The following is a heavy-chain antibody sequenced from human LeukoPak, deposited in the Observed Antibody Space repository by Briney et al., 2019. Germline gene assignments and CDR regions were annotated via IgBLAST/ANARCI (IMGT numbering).Heavy chain of an antibody. Sequence: SETLSLTCTVSGGSISSYYWSWVRQPPGKGLEWIGYIYYSGSTNYNPSLKSRVTISVDTSKNQFSLKLASVTTADTAVYYCARDRWLGYWGQGTLVTVSS. J-gene: IGHJ4*02. CDR1: GGSISSYY. CDR2: IYYSGST. CDR3: ARDRWLGY. V-gene: IGHV4-59*01. D-gene: IGHD5-12*01.